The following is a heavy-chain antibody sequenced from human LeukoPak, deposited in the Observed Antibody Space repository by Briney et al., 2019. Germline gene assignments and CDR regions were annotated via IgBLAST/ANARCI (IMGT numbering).Heavy chain of an antibody. CDR2: IYYSGST. V-gene: IGHV4-59*01. CDR3: ARCYGDYPYYFDY. D-gene: IGHD4-17*01. Sequence: SETLSLTCTVSGGSISSYYWSWIRQPPGKGLEWIGYIYYSGSTNYNPSLKSRVTISVDTSKNQFSLKLSSVTAADTAVYYCARCYGDYPYYFDYWGQGTLVTVSS. CDR1: GGSISSYY. J-gene: IGHJ4*02.